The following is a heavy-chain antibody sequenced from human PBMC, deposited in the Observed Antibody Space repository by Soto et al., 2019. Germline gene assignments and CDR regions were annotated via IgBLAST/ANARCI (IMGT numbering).Heavy chain of an antibody. V-gene: IGHV1-69*13. CDR3: ASSLAAAGPYYFDY. CDR1: GGTFSSYA. Sequence: SVKVSCKASGGTFSSYAISWVRQAPGQGLEWMGGIIPIFGTANYAQKFQGRVTITADESTSTAYMELSSLRSEDTAVYYCASSLAAAGPYYFDYWGQGTLVTFSS. CDR2: IIPIFGTA. D-gene: IGHD6-13*01. J-gene: IGHJ4*02.